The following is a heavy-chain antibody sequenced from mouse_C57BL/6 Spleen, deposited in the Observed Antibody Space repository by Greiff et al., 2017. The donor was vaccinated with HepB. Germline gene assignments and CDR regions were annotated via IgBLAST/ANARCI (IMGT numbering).Heavy chain of an antibody. Sequence: QVQLQQPGAELVRPGASVKLSCKASGYNFTSYWMDWVKQRPGQGLEWIGNIYPSDSETHYNQKFKDKATLTVDKSSSTAYMQLSSLTSEDSAVYYCARGIYYGSSYAMDYWGQGTSVTVSS. J-gene: IGHJ4*01. V-gene: IGHV1-61*01. CDR1: GYNFTSYW. CDR3: ARGIYYGSSYAMDY. CDR2: IYPSDSET. D-gene: IGHD1-1*01.